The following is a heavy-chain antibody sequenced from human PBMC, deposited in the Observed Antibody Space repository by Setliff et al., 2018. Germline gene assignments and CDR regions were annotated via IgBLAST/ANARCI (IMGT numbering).Heavy chain of an antibody. J-gene: IGHJ4*02. D-gene: IGHD5-12*01. CDR1: GYTFSDYW. Sequence: PGESLKISCRGSGYTFSDYWIGWVRQMPGKGLEWMGIIYPGDSDTRYSPSFQGQVTISADKSISTAYLQWSSLKASDIGIYYCARDSDSGYDYWGQGTPVTVSS. CDR3: ARDSDSGYDY. V-gene: IGHV5-51*01. CDR2: IYPGDSDT.